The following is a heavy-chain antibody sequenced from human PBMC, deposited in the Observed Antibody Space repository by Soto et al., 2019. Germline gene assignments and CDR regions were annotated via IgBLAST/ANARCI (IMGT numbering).Heavy chain of an antibody. CDR3: VRDRYSSGLYGMDV. J-gene: IGHJ6*02. CDR1: GDSVSSYSAA. CDR2: TYYRSRFFS. V-gene: IGHV6-1*01. Sequence: PSQTLSLTCAISGDSVSSYSAAWNWIRQSPSGGLEWLGRTYYRSRFFSDYAESVKSRIIINPDTSKNQFSLQLKSVTPEDTAVYYCVRDRYSSGLYGMDVWGQGTTVTVSS. D-gene: IGHD3-22*01.